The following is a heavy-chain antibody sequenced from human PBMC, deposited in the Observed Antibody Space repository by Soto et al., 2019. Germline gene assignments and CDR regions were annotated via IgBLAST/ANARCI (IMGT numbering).Heavy chain of an antibody. V-gene: IGHV3-74*01. CDR3: AKVATGSYNWFDP. Sequence: AGGSLRLSCAASGFTFNNYWMHWVRQAPGKGLVWVSRINTDGSRTNYADSVKGRFTTSRDNAKNTLYLQMDSLRAEDTAVYYCAKVATGSYNWFDPWGQGTLVTVSS. CDR1: GFTFNNYW. CDR2: INTDGSRT. J-gene: IGHJ5*02. D-gene: IGHD1-1*01.